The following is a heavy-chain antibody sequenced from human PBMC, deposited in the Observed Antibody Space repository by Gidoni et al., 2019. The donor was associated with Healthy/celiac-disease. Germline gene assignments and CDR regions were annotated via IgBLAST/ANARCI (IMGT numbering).Heavy chain of an antibody. J-gene: IGHJ4*02. D-gene: IGHD3-16*02. V-gene: IGHV1-2*02. CDR3: ARGHDYVWGSYRYTESDY. Sequence: QVQLVQSGAEVKKPGASVKVSCKASGYTFTGYYMHWVRQAPGQGLEWMGWINPNSGGTNYAQKFQGRVTMTRDTSISTAYMELSRLRSDDTAVYYCARGHDYVWGSYRYTESDYWGQGTLVTVSS. CDR2: INPNSGGT. CDR1: GYTFTGYY.